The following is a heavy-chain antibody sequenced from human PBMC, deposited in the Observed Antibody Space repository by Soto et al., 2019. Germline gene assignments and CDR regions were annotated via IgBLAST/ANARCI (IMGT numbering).Heavy chain of an antibody. CDR3: ASEWVSLGQQQLVLGYYYSMDV. D-gene: IGHD6-13*01. Sequence: SQTLSLTCAISGDSVSSNSAAWNWIRQSPSRGLEWLGRTYYRSEWYNDYAVSVKSRITINPDTSKNQFSLQLNSVTPEDTAVYYCASEWVSLGQQQLVLGYYYSMDVWGKGTPVTVSS. CDR2: TYYRSEWYN. J-gene: IGHJ6*03. CDR1: GDSVSSNSAA. V-gene: IGHV6-1*01.